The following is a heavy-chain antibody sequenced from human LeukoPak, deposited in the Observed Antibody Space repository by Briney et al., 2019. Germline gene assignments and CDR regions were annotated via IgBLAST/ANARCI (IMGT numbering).Heavy chain of an antibody. D-gene: IGHD3-10*01. CDR3: ARVQDYYGSGSYSGYFDY. V-gene: IGHV1-69*13. J-gene: IGHJ4*02. CDR2: IIPIFGTA. CDR1: GGTFSSYA. Sequence: ASVKVSCKASGGTFSSYAISWVRQAPGQGLEWMGGIIPIFGTANYAQKFQGRVTITADESTSTAYMELSSLRSEDTAVYYCARVQDYYGSGSYSGYFDYWGQGTLVTVSS.